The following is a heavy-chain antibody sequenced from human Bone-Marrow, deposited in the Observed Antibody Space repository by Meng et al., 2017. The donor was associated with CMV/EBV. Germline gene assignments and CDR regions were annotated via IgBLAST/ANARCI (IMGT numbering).Heavy chain of an antibody. J-gene: IGHJ4*02. CDR3: ARVESGDDFFDV. D-gene: IGHD3-3*01. Sequence: SETLSLTCTVSGGSVSSCNWWTWVRQPPGRGLEWIGESYYTGSKYYSPSLQSRVTMSVDSSKNQLSLQLASVTAADTAIYFCARVESGDDFFDVWGPGTLVTVSS. V-gene: IGHV4-4*02. CDR2: SYYTGSK. CDR1: GGSVSSCNW.